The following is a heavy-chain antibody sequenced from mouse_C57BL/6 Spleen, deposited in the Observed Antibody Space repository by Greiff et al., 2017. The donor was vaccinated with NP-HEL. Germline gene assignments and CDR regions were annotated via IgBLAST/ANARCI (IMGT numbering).Heavy chain of an antibody. D-gene: IGHD1-1*01. J-gene: IGHJ1*03. Sequence: EVQVVESGGGLVKPGGSLKLSCAASGFTFSSYAMSWVRQTPEKRLEWVATISDGGSYTYYPDNVKGRFTISRDNAKNNLYLQRSHLKSEDTAMYYCARGDYYGSSPWYFDVWGTGTTVTVSS. CDR1: GFTFSSYA. CDR3: ARGDYYGSSPWYFDV. CDR2: ISDGGSYT. V-gene: IGHV5-4*01.